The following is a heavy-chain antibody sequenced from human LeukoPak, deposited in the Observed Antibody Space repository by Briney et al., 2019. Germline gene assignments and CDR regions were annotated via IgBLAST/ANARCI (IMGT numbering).Heavy chain of an antibody. CDR2: IIPIFGTA. J-gene: IGHJ4*02. D-gene: IGHD3-10*01. CDR3: ARGVVRGVMIRDFDY. V-gene: IGHV1-69*13. Sequence: ASVKVSCKASGGTFSSYAISWVRQAPGQGLEWMGGIIPIFGTANYAQKFQGRVTITADESTSTAYMELSSLRSEDTAVYYCARGVVRGVMIRDFDYWGQGTLVTVSS. CDR1: GGTFSSYA.